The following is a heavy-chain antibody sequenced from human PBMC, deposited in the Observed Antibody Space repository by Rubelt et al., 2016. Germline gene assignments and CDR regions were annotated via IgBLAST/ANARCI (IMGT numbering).Heavy chain of an antibody. CDR2: INPNSGGT. Sequence: QVQLVQSGAEVKKPGASVKVSCKASGYTFTGYYMHWVRQAPGQGLEWMGWINPNSGGTNWAQKVPGRVTRTRDTSISTAYRGLSRLRSDDTAVYYCATTTVTTEYYFDYWGQGTLVTVSS. CDR1: GYTFTGYY. D-gene: IGHD4-17*01. V-gene: IGHV1-2*02. J-gene: IGHJ4*02. CDR3: ATTTVTTEYYFDY.